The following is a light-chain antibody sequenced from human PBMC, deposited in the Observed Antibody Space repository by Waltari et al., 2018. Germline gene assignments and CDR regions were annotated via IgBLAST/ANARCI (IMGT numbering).Light chain of an antibody. CDR2: EVS. Sequence: QSALTQPASVSGSPGQSITISCTGTSSDVGGYDSVSWYQQHPGKAPKLMIYEVSNRPSGFSSRFSGSKSGNTASLTISGLQAEDEADYYCSSYTSSSSLFGGGTKLTVL. CDR3: SSYTSSSSL. J-gene: IGLJ2*01. CDR1: SSDVGGYDS. V-gene: IGLV2-14*01.